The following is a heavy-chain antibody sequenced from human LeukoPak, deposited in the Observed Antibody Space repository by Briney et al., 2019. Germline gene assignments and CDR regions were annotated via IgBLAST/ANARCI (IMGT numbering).Heavy chain of an antibody. D-gene: IGHD3-22*01. J-gene: IGHJ6*02. CDR2: ISSSSSYI. CDR1: GFTFSSYS. Sequence: GGSLGLSCAASGFTFSSYSMNWVRQAPGKGLEWVSSISSSSSYIYYADSVKGRFTISRDNAKNSLYLQMNSLRAEDTAVYYCARSMCDDSSGYCYGMDVWGQGTTVTVSS. V-gene: IGHV3-21*01. CDR3: ARSMCDDSSGYCYGMDV.